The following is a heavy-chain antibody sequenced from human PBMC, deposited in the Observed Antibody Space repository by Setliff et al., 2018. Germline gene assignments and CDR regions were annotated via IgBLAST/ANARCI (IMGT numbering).Heavy chain of an antibody. V-gene: IGHV1-69*05. CDR3: ARGGQLLYPWDY. D-gene: IGHD2-2*02. CDR2: IIPIFGNP. J-gene: IGHJ4*02. Sequence: SVKVSCKASGGTFSSYAISWVRQAPGQGLEWMGGIIPIFGNPKYSQKFQGRVTITRNTSASTVYMELSSLRSEDTAVYYCARGGQLLYPWDYWGQGTLVTVSS. CDR1: GGTFSSYA.